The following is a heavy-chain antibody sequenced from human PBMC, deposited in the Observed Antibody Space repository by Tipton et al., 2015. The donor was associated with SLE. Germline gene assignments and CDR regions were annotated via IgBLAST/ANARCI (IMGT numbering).Heavy chain of an antibody. Sequence: SLRLSCEASGFTFSAYAMNWVRQAPGKGLEWVAFIRYDGSNKYYADSVKGRFTISRDNSKNTLYLQMNSLRAEDTAVYYCVPGSYTSSWASLVNFHSWGQGTLVTVSS. CDR2: IRYDGSNK. D-gene: IGHD6-13*01. CDR1: GFTFSAYA. CDR3: VPGSYTSSWASLVNFHS. J-gene: IGHJ4*02. V-gene: IGHV3-30*02.